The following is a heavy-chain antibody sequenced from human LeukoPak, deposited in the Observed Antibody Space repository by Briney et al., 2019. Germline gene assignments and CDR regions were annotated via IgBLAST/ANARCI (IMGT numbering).Heavy chain of an antibody. D-gene: IGHD1-26*01. CDR2: IKGDGSEK. Sequence: TGGSLRLSCAASGFTFRNHWMGWVRQAPGKGLEWVANIKGDGSEKEYVDSVKGRFTISRDNAKDLMYLQMNSLRAEDTAVYYCVRGVGVSRFNYFDPWGQGTLVTVSS. CDR3: VRGVGVSRFNYFDP. V-gene: IGHV3-7*05. CDR1: GFTFRNHW. J-gene: IGHJ5*02.